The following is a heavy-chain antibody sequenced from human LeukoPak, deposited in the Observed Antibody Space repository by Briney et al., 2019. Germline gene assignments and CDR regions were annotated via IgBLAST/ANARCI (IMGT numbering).Heavy chain of an antibody. Sequence: PSETLSLTCTVSGVSISSSNSYWRWIRQPPGKGLEWIGSIYYSGNTYYNASLKSQVSISIDTSNNQFSLRLTSVTAADTAVYYCVRGAYGSGISNWFDPWGQGTLVIVSS. J-gene: IGHJ5*02. CDR1: GVSISSSNSY. D-gene: IGHD3-10*01. CDR2: IYYSGNT. CDR3: VRGAYGSGISNWFDP. V-gene: IGHV4-39*01.